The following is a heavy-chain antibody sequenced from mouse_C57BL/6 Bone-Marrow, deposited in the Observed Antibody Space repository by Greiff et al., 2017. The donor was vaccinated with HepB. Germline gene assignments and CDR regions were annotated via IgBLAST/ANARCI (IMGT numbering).Heavy chain of an antibody. CDR3: ARHEDHYYGSRFYFDY. V-gene: IGHV1-62-2*01. J-gene: IGHJ2*01. D-gene: IGHD1-1*01. CDR1: GYTFTEYT. CDR2: FYPGSGSI. Sequence: QVQLQQSGAELVKPGASVKLSCKASGYTFTEYTIHWVKQRSGQGLEWIGWFYPGSGSIKYNEKFKDKATLTADKSSCTVYMELSRLTSEDSAVYFCARHEDHYYGSRFYFDYWGQGTTLTVSS.